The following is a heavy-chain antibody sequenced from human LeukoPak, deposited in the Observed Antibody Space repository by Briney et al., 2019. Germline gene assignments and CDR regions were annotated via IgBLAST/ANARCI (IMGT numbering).Heavy chain of an antibody. J-gene: IGHJ6*03. CDR2: IIDSGDIT. V-gene: IGHV3-23*01. D-gene: IGHD3-16*01. CDR3: AKLGGQEVYNYYVGV. Sequence: HPGGSLRLSCESSGFTFSSYAMSWVREARGKGLEWVSGIIDSGDITYYAKSVKGRFTISRDNSKNTLYLQMNSLRAEDTAVYYCAKLGGQEVYNYYVGVWGKGTTVAVSS. CDR1: GFTFSSYA.